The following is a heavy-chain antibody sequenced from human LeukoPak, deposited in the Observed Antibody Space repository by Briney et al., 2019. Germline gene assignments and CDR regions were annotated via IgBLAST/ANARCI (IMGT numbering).Heavy chain of an antibody. CDR1: GFTFSSYA. CDR2: ISGSGGST. Sequence: PGGSLRLSCAASGFTFSSYAMSWVRQAPGKGLEWGSAISGSGGSTYYADSVKGRFTISRDNSKTTLYLQMNSLRAEDTAVYYCAKGRCSSTSCANWFDPWGQGTLVTVSS. CDR3: AKGRCSSTSCANWFDP. J-gene: IGHJ5*02. D-gene: IGHD2-2*01. V-gene: IGHV3-23*01.